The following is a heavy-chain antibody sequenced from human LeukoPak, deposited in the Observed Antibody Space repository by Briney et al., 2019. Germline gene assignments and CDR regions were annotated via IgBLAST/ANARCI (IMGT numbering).Heavy chain of an antibody. V-gene: IGHV3-23*01. CDR3: AKVQWELLGYYYYVDV. Sequence: GGSLRLSCAASGFTFSSYGMSWVRQAPGKGLEWVSAISGSGGSTYYADSVKGRFTISRDNSKNTLYLQMNSLRAEDTAVYYCAKVQWELLGYYYYVDVWGKGTTVTISS. J-gene: IGHJ6*03. CDR1: GFTFSSYG. CDR2: ISGSGGST. D-gene: IGHD1-26*01.